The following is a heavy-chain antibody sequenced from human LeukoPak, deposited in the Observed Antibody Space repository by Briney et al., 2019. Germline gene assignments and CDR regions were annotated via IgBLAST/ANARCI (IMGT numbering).Heavy chain of an antibody. D-gene: IGHD4-23*01. CDR3: AREFGHCYGDNCFYFFDT. J-gene: IGHJ4*02. V-gene: IGHV1-18*01. CDR2: INTYKGDT. Sequence: ASVKVSCKASGYTLTNYNISWVRQAPGQGLEWMGWINTYKGDTLYAQKLQGRVTMTADTSTNTAYMELRSLRFDDTAVYHCAREFGHCYGDNCFYFFDTWGQGFRVTVSS. CDR1: GYTLTNYN.